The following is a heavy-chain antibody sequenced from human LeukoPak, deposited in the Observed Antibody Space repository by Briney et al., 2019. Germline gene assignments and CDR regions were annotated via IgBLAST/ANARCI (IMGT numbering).Heavy chain of an antibody. D-gene: IGHD3-22*01. CDR2: INSDGRMT. V-gene: IGHV3-74*01. CDR1: GFSFSSYW. J-gene: IGHJ3*02. Sequence: GGSLRVSCAASGFSFSSYWMDWVRQAPGKGLVWVSGINSDGRMTRYAESVKGRFTISRDNAKNTPYLQMNTLRAEDTAVYYCARVGSTDSPHAFDIWGQGTTVTVSS. CDR3: ARVGSTDSPHAFDI.